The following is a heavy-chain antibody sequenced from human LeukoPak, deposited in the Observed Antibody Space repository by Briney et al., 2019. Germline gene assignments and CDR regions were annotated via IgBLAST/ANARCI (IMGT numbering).Heavy chain of an antibody. Sequence: PSETLSLTCSVSGGSISSSSYYWGWLRQPPGKGLEGIGSIYYSGSTYYNPSLKSRVTISVDTSKNQFSLKLTSVTAADTAVYYCARLHLVGNYMDVWGKGTTVTVSS. D-gene: IGHD1-26*01. V-gene: IGHV4-39*01. J-gene: IGHJ6*03. CDR1: GGSISSSSYY. CDR3: ARLHLVGNYMDV. CDR2: IYYSGST.